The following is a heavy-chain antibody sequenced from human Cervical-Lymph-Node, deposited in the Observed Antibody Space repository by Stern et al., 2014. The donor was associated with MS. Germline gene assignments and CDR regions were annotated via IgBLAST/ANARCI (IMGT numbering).Heavy chain of an antibody. CDR3: ARDRTVTTYYYYYGMDV. CDR1: GFTFSYST. CDR2: VSYDGSDE. V-gene: IGHV3-30*04. Sequence: VQLVQSGGGVVQPGRSLRLSCAASGFTFSYSTMHWVRQAPGKGLGWVATVSYDGSDEYYPDSVKGRFTISRDNSKNTLYLQGNSLRAEDTGVYFCARDRTVTTYYYYYGMDVWGQGTTVTVSS. J-gene: IGHJ6*02. D-gene: IGHD4-11*01.